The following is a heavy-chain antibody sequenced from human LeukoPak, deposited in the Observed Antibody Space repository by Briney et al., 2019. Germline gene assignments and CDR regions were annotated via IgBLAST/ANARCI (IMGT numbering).Heavy chain of an antibody. Sequence: PSETLSLTCIVSGGSISSSSYYWGWFRQPPGKGLEWIGSISFSGSTFYNPSLQSRVTISIDTSKNQFSLNLSSVTAADTAVYFCARGPGSPRRHFDYWGQGTLVTVSS. V-gene: IGHV4-39*07. J-gene: IGHJ4*02. CDR2: ISFSGST. CDR3: ARGPGSPRRHFDY. D-gene: IGHD1-26*01. CDR1: GGSISSSSYY.